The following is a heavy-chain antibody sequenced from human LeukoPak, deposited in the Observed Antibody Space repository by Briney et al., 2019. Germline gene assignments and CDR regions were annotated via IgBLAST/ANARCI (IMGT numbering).Heavy chain of an antibody. V-gene: IGHV3-72*01. CDR1: GFTSSDHY. CDR3: ARVGKYYDTRGCSSDAFGI. J-gene: IGHJ3*02. CDR2: IRNSARSYST. D-gene: IGHD3-22*01. Sequence: GRSLRLSCAPSGFTSSDHYMNWVPQARGKGLKEVARIRNSARSYSTQCGPSVRDRFTISRDDTEDSLFLQMTSLNTDETAVYIGARVGKYYDTRGCSSDAFGIWGQGTMVTVAS.